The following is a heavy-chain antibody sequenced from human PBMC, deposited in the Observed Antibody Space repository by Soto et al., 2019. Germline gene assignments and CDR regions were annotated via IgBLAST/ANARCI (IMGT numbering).Heavy chain of an antibody. Sequence: QVQLVESGGGVVQPGRSLRLSCAASGFTFSSYGMHWVRQAPGKGLEWVAVISYDGSNKYYADSVKGRFTISRDNSKNRLYLQMNSLGAEDTALYYGAKVRGITMIVENAFDIWAKGQWSPSLQ. J-gene: IGHJ3*02. CDR2: ISYDGSNK. CDR3: AKVRGITMIVENAFDI. D-gene: IGHD3-22*01. CDR1: GFTFSSYG. V-gene: IGHV3-30*18.